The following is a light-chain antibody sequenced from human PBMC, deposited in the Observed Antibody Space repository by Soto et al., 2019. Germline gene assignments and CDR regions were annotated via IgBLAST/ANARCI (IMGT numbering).Light chain of an antibody. J-gene: IGLJ1*01. V-gene: IGLV2-14*01. CDR3: SSSTTSITHHV. CDR2: GVN. CDR1: SSDVGGYDY. Sequence: QSALTQPASVSGSPGQSFTISCTGSSSDVGGYDYVSWYQQHPGKAPKLVLYGVNNRPSGVSNRFSGSKSGNTASLTISGLQAEDEAEYYCSSSTTSITHHVFGAGTKVTVL.